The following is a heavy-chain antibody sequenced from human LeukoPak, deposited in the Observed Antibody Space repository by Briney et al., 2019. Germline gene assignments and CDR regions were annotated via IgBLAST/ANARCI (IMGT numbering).Heavy chain of an antibody. CDR3: ARHRSDTGGKKGVNWFDP. CDR1: GGSIKNYY. D-gene: IGHD4-23*01. J-gene: IGHJ5*02. V-gene: IGHV4-59*01. CDR2: IYFGGTT. Sequence: SETLSLTCSVSGGSIKNYYWSWIRQPLGKGPEWLGNIYFGGTTDYNSSLKSRLTISVDTFKNQLSLNLQSVTAADTATYYCARHRSDTGGKKGVNWFDPWGQGTLVTVSS.